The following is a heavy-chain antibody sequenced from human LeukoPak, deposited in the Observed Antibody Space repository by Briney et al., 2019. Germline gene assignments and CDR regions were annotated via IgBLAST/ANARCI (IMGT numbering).Heavy chain of an antibody. Sequence: GGSLRLSCAASGFTLSSYAMSWVRQAPGKGLEWVSAISDSGNTYHADSVKGRFTISRDSSKNTLFLQMNRLRPEDAAVYYCAKTPVTTCRGAYCYPFDYWGQGTLVTVSS. CDR1: GFTLSSYA. J-gene: IGHJ4*02. CDR2: ISDSGNT. CDR3: AKTPVTTCRGAYCYPFDY. D-gene: IGHD2-21*01. V-gene: IGHV3-23*01.